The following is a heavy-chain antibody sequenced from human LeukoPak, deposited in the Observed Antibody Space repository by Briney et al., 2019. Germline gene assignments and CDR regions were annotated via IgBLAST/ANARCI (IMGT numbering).Heavy chain of an antibody. CDR2: ISSSSSYI. J-gene: IGHJ3*02. D-gene: IGHD3-16*01. Sequence: PGGSLRLSCAASGFTFSSYSMNWVRQAPGEGLEWVSSISSSSSYIYYADSVKGRFTISRDNAKNSLYLQMNSLRAEDTAVYYCAREKKMGGDAFDIWGQGTMVTVSS. V-gene: IGHV3-21*01. CDR3: AREKKMGGDAFDI. CDR1: GFTFSSYS.